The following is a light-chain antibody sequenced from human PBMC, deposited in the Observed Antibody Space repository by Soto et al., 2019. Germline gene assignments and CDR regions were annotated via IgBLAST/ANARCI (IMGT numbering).Light chain of an antibody. CDR2: SDT. CDR1: SSNVVNNA. CDR3: AAWDGSQVV. V-gene: IGLV1-44*01. Sequence: QSVLTQPPSASGTPGQRVTLSCSRTSSNVVNNAVNSYQHLPGTAPKLLIYSDTQRPSGVPDRFSGNKSGTSASLVISGLQSEDEADYYCAAWDGSQVVFGGGTKVTVL. J-gene: IGLJ2*01.